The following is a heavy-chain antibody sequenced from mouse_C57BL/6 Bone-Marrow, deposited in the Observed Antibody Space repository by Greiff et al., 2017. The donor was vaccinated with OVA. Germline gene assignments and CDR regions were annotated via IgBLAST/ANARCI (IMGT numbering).Heavy chain of an antibody. CDR1: GFTFSSYA. J-gene: IGHJ3*01. V-gene: IGHV5-4*03. CDR2: ISDGGSYT. Sequence: DVKLVESGGGLVKPGGSLKLSCAASGFTFSSYAMSWVRQTPEKRLEWVATISDGGSYTYYPDNVKGRFTISRDNAKNNLYLQMSHLKSEDTAMYYCASLNCDRVAWFAYWGQGTLVTVSA. D-gene: IGHD4-1*01. CDR3: ASLNCDRVAWFAY.